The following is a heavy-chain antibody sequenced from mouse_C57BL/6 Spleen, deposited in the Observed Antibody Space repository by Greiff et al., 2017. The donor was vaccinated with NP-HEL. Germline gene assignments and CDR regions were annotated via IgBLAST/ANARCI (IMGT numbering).Heavy chain of an antibody. J-gene: IGHJ3*01. Sequence: VQLQQPGAELVMPGASVKLSCKASGYTFTSYWMHWVKQRPGQGLEWIGEIDPSDSYTNYNQKFKGKSTLTVDKSSSTAYMQLSSLTSEDSAVYYCARYDYDDAFAYWGQGTLVTVSA. CDR2: IDPSDSYT. D-gene: IGHD2-4*01. CDR1: GYTFTSYW. CDR3: ARYDYDDAFAY. V-gene: IGHV1-69*01.